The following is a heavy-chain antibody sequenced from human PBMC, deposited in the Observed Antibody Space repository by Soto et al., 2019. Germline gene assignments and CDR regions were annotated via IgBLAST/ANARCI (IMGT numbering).Heavy chain of an antibody. CDR2: ISGSGAST. D-gene: IGHD2-21*01. CDR1: GFTFSSYA. J-gene: IGHJ4*02. Sequence: GGSLRLSCAASGFTFSSYALNWVHQAPGKGLEWVAEISGSGASTYYAPSVKGRFIISSDSSKNTLYLRMYSLRAEDTAMYYCAKSLSALFSLGASNYWGQGALVTVSS. CDR3: AKSLSALFSLGASNY. V-gene: IGHV3-23*01.